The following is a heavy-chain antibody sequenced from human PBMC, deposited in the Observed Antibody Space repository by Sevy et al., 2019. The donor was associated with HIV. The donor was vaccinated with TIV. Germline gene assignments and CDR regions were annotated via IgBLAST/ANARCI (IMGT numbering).Heavy chain of an antibody. CDR1: GFTVSSYS. J-gene: IGHJ3*02. CDR3: ARDVSFRIISSSWYNAFDI. V-gene: IGHV3-21*01. Sequence: GGSLRLSCAASGFTVSSYSMNWVRQAPGKGLEWVSSISSSSSYIYYADSVKGRFTISRDNAKNSLYLQMNSLRAEDTAVYYCARDVSFRIISSSWYNAFDIWGQGTMVTVSS. CDR2: ISSSSSYI. D-gene: IGHD6-13*01.